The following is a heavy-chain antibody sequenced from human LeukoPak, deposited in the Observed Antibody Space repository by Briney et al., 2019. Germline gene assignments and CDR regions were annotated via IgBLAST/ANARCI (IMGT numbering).Heavy chain of an antibody. D-gene: IGHD2-21*01. J-gene: IGHJ3*02. V-gene: IGHV3-74*01. CDR3: AREGVDDAFDI. CDR2: INSDGSST. Sequence: GGSLRLSCAASGFTFSSFWMHWVRQAPGKGLVWVSRINSDGSSTSYADSVKGRFTISRDNAKNTLYLQMNSLRAEDTAVYYCAREGVDDAFDIWGQGTMVTVSS. CDR1: GFTFSSFW.